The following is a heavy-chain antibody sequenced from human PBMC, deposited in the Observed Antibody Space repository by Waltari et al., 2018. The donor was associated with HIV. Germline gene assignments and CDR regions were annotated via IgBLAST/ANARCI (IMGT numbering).Heavy chain of an antibody. CDR2: IRGENDNA. J-gene: IGHJ6*02. V-gene: IGHV1-18*01. CDR3: ARGLGGSYYYGVDV. Sequence: QVHLVQSGAEVKMPGASVRVSCKTSAYIFTNYGVSGVRQAPGQGLEWLGWIRGENDNAYDARRLQGRVTRTTDTSKSTAYMVLMGLRSDDTAVYYCARGLGGSYYYGVDVWGQGTTVTVS. CDR1: AYIFTNYG.